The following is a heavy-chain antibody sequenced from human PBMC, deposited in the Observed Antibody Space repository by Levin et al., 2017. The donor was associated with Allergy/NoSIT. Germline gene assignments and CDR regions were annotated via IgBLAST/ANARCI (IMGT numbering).Heavy chain of an antibody. Sequence: SETLSLTCTVSGGSVSSSSYYWGWIRQPPGKGLEWIGTIYYSGSTYYNPSLKSRVTISVDTSKNQFSLELSSVTAADTAVVYCARTHSSGWSNFDYWGQGTLVTVSS. D-gene: IGHD6-19*01. CDR3: ARTHSSGWSNFDY. V-gene: IGHV4-39*01. CDR2: IYYSGST. CDR1: GGSVSSSSYY. J-gene: IGHJ4*02.